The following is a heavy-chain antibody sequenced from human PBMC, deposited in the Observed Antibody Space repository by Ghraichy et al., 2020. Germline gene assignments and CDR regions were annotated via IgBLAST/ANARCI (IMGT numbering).Heavy chain of an antibody. J-gene: IGHJ6*03. V-gene: IGHV3-20*01. CDR1: GFTFDDYG. CDR3: ATSPGGMIVAGHYYYMDV. Sequence: GGSLRLSCAASGFTFDDYGMSWVRQAPGKGLEWVSGINWNGGSTGYADSVKGRFTISRDNAKNSLYLQMNGLRAEDTALYLCATSPGGMIVAGHYYYMDVCGKGTTVTVSS. D-gene: IGHD3-22*01. CDR2: INWNGGST.